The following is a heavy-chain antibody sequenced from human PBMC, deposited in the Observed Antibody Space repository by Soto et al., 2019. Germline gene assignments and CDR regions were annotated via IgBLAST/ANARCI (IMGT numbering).Heavy chain of an antibody. CDR1: GGSLSGYY. Sequence: QVQLQQWGAGLLKPSETLSLNCAVTGGSLSGYYWSWIRQPPGKGLERIGEVKDGGHTNYSPSLRGRVTISSDTSNNQFSLRLNSATAADTGVYYCARGQEGVVATHWDQGSLVTVSS. CDR2: VKDGGHT. J-gene: IGHJ4*02. V-gene: IGHV4-34*01. CDR3: ARGQEGVVATH. D-gene: IGHD5-12*01.